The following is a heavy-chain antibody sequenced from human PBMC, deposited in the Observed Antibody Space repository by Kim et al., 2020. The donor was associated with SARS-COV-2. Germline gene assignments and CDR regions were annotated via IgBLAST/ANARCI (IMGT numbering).Heavy chain of an antibody. D-gene: IGHD7-27*01. CDR3: AKEHWGPEY. V-gene: IGHV3-7*01. CDR1: GFTFSRYW. Sequence: GSLRLSCEASGFTFSRYWMTWVRQAPGKGLEWVANINQDGSETHYGDSVRGRFTISRDNAKNSLYVQMNSLRVDDTAVYYCAKEHWGPEYWGQGTLVTVSS. J-gene: IGHJ4*02. CDR2: INQDGSET.